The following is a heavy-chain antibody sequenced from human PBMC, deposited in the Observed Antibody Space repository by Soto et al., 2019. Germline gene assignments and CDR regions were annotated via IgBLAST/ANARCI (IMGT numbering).Heavy chain of an antibody. CDR3: ARAWEHLSFDY. CDR2: IHYSGST. J-gene: IGHJ4*02. Sequence: LSLTCTVSGGSVSSTSYYWTWIRQPPGKGLEWIGYIHYSGSTNYNPSLQSRVTISVDTSKNHFSLELTSVAAADTAVYYCARAWEHLSFDYWGQGALVTVSS. CDR1: GGSVSSTSYY. V-gene: IGHV4-61*03. D-gene: IGHD1-26*01.